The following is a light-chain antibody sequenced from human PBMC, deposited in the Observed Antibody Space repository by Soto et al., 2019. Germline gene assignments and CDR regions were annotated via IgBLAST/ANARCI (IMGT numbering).Light chain of an antibody. CDR2: DVR. CDR3: SSSKSSSTVI. J-gene: IGLJ2*01. CDR1: SSDVGGYNF. V-gene: IGLV2-14*03. Sequence: QSALTQPASVSGSPGQSITISCTGTSSDVGGYNFVSWYQQYPGKAPKFIIYDVRNRPSGVSNRFSGSRSGNTASLTISGLQAEDEADYYCSSSKSSSTVIFGGGTKVTVL.